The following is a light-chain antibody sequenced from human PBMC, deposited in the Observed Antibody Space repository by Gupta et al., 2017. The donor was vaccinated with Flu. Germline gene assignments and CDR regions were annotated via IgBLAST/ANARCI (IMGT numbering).Light chain of an antibody. J-gene: IGLJ1*01. Sequence: QSALTQPPSASGSPGHSLTISCTGTSSDIGAYKYVSWHQQHAGKAPKLIIYEVTKRPSGVPDRFSGSKSGNTASLTVSGLQAEDEGDYYCSSHTVSDTFVFGTGTAVTVL. CDR1: SSDIGAYKY. CDR3: SSHTVSDTFV. CDR2: EVT. V-gene: IGLV2-8*01.